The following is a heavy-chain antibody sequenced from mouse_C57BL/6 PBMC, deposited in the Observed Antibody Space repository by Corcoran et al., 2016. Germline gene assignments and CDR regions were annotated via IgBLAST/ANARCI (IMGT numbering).Heavy chain of an antibody. D-gene: IGHD3-3*01. Sequence: VQLQQSGAELVKPVASVKISCKASGYAFSSYWMNWVKQRPGKGLEWIGQIYPGDGDTNYNGKFKGKATLTADKSSSIAYMQLSSLTSEDSEVYVCARWGERAFFDYWGQGTTLAVSS. CDR3: ARWGERAFFDY. J-gene: IGHJ2*01. CDR1: GYAFSSYW. CDR2: IYPGDGDT. V-gene: IGHV1-80*01.